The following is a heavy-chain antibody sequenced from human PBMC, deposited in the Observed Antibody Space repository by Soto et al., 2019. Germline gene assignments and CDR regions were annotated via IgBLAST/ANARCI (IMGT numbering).Heavy chain of an antibody. D-gene: IGHD3-10*01. Sequence: QLQLQESGSGLVKPSQTLSLTCAVSGGSISSGGYSWSWIRQPPGKRLEWIGYIYHSGGTYYNPSLKSRVTISVDRSKNQFSLKLSSVTAADTAVYYCARAALLWFGEPNFDYWGQGTLVTVSS. CDR2: IYHSGGT. V-gene: IGHV4-30-2*01. CDR3: ARAALLWFGEPNFDY. CDR1: GGSISSGGYS. J-gene: IGHJ4*02.